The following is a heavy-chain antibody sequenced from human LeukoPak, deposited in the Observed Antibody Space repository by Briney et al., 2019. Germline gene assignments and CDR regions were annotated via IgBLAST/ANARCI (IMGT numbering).Heavy chain of an antibody. Sequence: GGSLRLSCAASGFTFSGSAMHWVRQASGKGLEWVGRIRSKANSYATAYAASVKGRFTISRDDSKNTAYLQMNSLRAEDTAVYYCATPHSAYSYVTDFDYWGQGTLVTVSS. CDR2: IRSKANSYAT. D-gene: IGHD5-18*01. V-gene: IGHV3-73*01. CDR3: ATPHSAYSYVTDFDY. CDR1: GFTFSGSA. J-gene: IGHJ4*02.